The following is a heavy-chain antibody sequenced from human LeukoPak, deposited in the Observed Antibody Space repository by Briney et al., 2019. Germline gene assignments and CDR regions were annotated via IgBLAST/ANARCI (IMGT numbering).Heavy chain of an antibody. J-gene: IGHJ5*02. D-gene: IGHD3-16*01. Sequence: GGSLRLSCAASGFTFSSYSMYWVRQAPGKGLEWVSYISSSSSTIYYADSVKGRFTISRDNAKNSLYLQMNSLRAEDTAVYYCARHYGPWGQGTLVTVSS. CDR1: GFTFSSYS. V-gene: IGHV3-48*01. CDR2: ISSSSSTI. CDR3: ARHYGP.